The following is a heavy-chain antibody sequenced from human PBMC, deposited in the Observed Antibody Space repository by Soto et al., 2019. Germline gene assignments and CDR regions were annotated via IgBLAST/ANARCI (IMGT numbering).Heavy chain of an antibody. CDR2: ISGSGNTI. CDR1: GFTFSTNA. CDR3: AKVGYDTFGYYLRSFDC. Sequence: PGGSLRLSCAASGFTFSTNAMSWVRQAPGMGLEFVSLISGSGNTIYYADSVKGRFTISRDNSKNTLSLQMSSLRAEDTAVYYCAKVGYDTFGYYLRSFDCWGQGTLVTVSS. D-gene: IGHD3-3*01. V-gene: IGHV3-23*01. J-gene: IGHJ4*02.